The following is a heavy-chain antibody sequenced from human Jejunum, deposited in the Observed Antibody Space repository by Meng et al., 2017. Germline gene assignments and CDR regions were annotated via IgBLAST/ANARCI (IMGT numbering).Heavy chain of an antibody. D-gene: IGHD2-15*01. CDR2: ISLSGSP. V-gene: IGHV4-4*02. CDR1: GGSISSSSW. J-gene: IGHJ4*02. CDR3: ARHGAAPYFDD. Sequence: VPLQGSGPGLGNPSGILSLTCAVYGGSISSSSWWSWVRQPPGKGLEWIGEISLSGSPSYNPSLRTRVTISIDTSRNQFSLSLSSVTAADTAVYYCARHGAAPYFDDWGQGSLVTVSS.